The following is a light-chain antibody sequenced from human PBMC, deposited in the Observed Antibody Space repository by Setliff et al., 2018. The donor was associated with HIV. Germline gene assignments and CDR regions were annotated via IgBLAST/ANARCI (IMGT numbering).Light chain of an antibody. J-gene: IGLJ3*02. Sequence: ALTQPASVSGSPGQSITISCTGTSSDVGGYNYVSWYQQHPGKAPKLMIYDVSNRPSGVSNRFSGSKSGNTASLTISGLQAEDEADYYCSSYTSSSTFWVFGGGT. CDR2: DVS. CDR3: SSYTSSSTFWV. CDR1: SSDVGGYNY. V-gene: IGLV2-14*03.